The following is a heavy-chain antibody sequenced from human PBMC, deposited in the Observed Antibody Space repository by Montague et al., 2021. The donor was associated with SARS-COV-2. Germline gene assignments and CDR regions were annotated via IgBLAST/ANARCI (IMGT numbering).Heavy chain of an antibody. Sequence: SLRLSCATSGFTFNTYALHWVRQTPGKGLEWVAVISYDGTKTYYAASVKGRFTISRDTSKNTVYLQMNSLRVEDTAVYYCARERAQRYYYGSGIEFWGQGTLVTVSS. CDR3: ARERAQRYYYGSGIEF. CDR1: GFTFNTYA. V-gene: IGHV3-30*04. D-gene: IGHD3-10*01. CDR2: ISYDGTKT. J-gene: IGHJ4*02.